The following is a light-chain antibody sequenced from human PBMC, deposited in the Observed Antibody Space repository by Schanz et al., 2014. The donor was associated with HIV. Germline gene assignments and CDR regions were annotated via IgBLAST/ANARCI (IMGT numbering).Light chain of an antibody. CDR2: SAS. J-gene: IGKJ3*01. CDR3: QKYNSAPRT. Sequence: DIQLTQSPSFLSASVGDRVTISCRASQGISTYLAWYQQKPGKAPTLLIYSASTLQSGVPSRFSGSGSGTDFTLTISSLQPEDVATYYCQKYNSAPRTFGPGTKVDIK. CDR1: QGISTY. V-gene: IGKV1-9*01.